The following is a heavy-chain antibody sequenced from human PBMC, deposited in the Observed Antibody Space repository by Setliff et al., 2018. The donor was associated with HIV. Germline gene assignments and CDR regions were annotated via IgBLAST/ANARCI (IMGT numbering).Heavy chain of an antibody. CDR3: AKVPGRSSVEDY. Sequence: GGSLRLSCAASGFTFSSYAMSWVRQAPGKGLEWVSAISGSGAGTFYADSVKGRFTISRDNCKNTLYLQRNSLRAEDTAVYYCAKVPGRSSVEDYWGQGTLVTVSS. D-gene: IGHD6-6*01. J-gene: IGHJ4*02. CDR1: GFTFSSYA. V-gene: IGHV3-23*01. CDR2: ISGSGAGT.